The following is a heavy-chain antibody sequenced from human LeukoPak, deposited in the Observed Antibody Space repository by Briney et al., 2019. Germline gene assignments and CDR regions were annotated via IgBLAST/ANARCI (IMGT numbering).Heavy chain of an antibody. CDR3: ASSLRGYYDSSGSDAFDI. J-gene: IGHJ3*02. Sequence: ASVKVSYKASGSTFSSYAISWVRQAPGQGLEWMGRIIPILGIANYAQKFQGRVTITADKSTSTAYMELSSLRSEDTAVYYCASSLRGYYDSSGSDAFDIWGQGTMVTVSS. V-gene: IGHV1-69*04. D-gene: IGHD3-22*01. CDR2: IIPILGIA. CDR1: GSTFSSYA.